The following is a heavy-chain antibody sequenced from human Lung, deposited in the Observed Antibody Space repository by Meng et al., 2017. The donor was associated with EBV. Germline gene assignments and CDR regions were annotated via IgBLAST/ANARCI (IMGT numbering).Heavy chain of an antibody. J-gene: IGHJ5*02. V-gene: IGHV3-30*03. CDR3: ARDLSVRFDP. CDR2: LPSDGGNT. Sequence: QGQLVESGGXVVKPGGSLRLSCAASGFTFSGYGMFWVRQAPGKGPEWVAILPSDGGNTYYSDTVKGRFTISRDNSKKTLYLQMNSLRPEDTAVYYCARDLSVRFDPWGPGTPVSVSS. CDR1: GFTFSGYG. D-gene: IGHD5/OR15-5a*01.